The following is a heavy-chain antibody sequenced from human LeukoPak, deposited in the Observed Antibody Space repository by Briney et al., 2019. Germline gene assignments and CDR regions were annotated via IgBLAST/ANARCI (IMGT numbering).Heavy chain of an antibody. CDR2: ISYDGSNK. J-gene: IGHJ3*02. CDR1: GFTFSSYA. D-gene: IGHD2-2*01. CDR3: ARVYCSSTSCYQVFDI. Sequence: GGSLRLSCAASGFTFSSYAMHWVRQAPGKGLEWVAVISYDGSNKYYADSVKGRFTISRDNSKNTLYLQMNSLRAEDTAVYYCARVYCSSTSCYQVFDIWGQGTMVTVSS. V-gene: IGHV3-30-3*01.